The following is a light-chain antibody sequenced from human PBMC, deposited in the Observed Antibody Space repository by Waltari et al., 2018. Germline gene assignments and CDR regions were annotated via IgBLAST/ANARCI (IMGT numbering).Light chain of an antibody. CDR3: QQHNDWPRT. Sequence: EVVMTQSPATLSVSPGERATLSCRASQSVSINLNWYQQGPGQAPRLLIYSASIRATGVPARFSGSGSGTEFTLTISSLQSEDFAVYYCQQHNDWPRTFGPGTKVEIK. J-gene: IGKJ1*01. CDR1: QSVSIN. V-gene: IGKV3-15*01. CDR2: SAS.